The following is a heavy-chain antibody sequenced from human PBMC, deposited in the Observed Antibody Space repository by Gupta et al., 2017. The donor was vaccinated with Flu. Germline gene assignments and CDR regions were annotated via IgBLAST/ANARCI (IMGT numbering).Heavy chain of an antibody. J-gene: IGHJ4*02. CDR3: AGYGDFAS. V-gene: IGHV3-30-3*01. CDR1: GSSFSSYA. Sequence: QEQLVESGGGVVQPGSSLRLSCAASGSSFSSYAMYWVRQAPGKGLEWVAVISYDGGSIDYADSVKGRFTISRDNSKNTLYLQMNSLRADDTAVYYCAGYGDFASWGQGALVTVSS. CDR2: ISYDGGSI. D-gene: IGHD4-17*01.